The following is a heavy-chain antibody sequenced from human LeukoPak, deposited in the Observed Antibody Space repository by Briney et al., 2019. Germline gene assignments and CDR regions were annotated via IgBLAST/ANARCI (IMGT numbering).Heavy chain of an antibody. Sequence: SETLSLTCAVYGGSFSGYYWSWIRQPPGKGLEWIGEINHSGSTNYNPPLKSRVTISVDTSKNQFSLKLSSVTAADTAVYYCARLGGCSSTSCHTGGHWFDPWGQGTLVTVSS. J-gene: IGHJ5*02. CDR1: GGSFSGYY. V-gene: IGHV4-34*01. CDR2: INHSGST. CDR3: ARLGGCSSTSCHTGGHWFDP. D-gene: IGHD2-2*02.